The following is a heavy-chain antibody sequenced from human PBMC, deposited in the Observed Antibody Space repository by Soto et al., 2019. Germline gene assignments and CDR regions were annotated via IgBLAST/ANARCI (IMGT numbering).Heavy chain of an antibody. CDR1: GFPFSSYA. Sequence: GGSLSLSCPASGFPFSSYAMSWVRPAPGKGLEWVSAISGSGGSTYYADSVKGRFTISRDNSKNTLYLQMNSPRAEDTAVYYCAKGVVPAAIRTYFDYWGQGTLVTVSS. CDR2: ISGSGGST. V-gene: IGHV3-23*01. CDR3: AKGVVPAAIRTYFDY. J-gene: IGHJ4*02. D-gene: IGHD2-2*01.